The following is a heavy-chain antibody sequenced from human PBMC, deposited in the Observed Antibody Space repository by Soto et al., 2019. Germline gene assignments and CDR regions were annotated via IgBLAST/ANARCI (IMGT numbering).Heavy chain of an antibody. Sequence: QVHLVESGGGVVQAGTSLRLSCAVSGIFFNSFGMHWVRQAPGKGLEWVALISHDGSSSFYADSVRGRFTISRDNSRDTVFLQKSGLTTEDTALYYFMTPGSPAHSDCWGNGTLVSVSS. CDR3: MTPGSPAHSDC. CDR1: GIFFNSFG. J-gene: IGHJ4*01. D-gene: IGHD4-17*01. V-gene: IGHV3-30*03. CDR2: ISHDGSSS.